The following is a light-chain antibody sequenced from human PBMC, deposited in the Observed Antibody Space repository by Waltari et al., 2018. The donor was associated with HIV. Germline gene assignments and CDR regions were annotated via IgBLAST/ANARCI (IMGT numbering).Light chain of an antibody. CDR2: EKN. CDR1: RSNIGNTY. J-gene: IGLJ1*01. Sequence: QSVLTQPPSVSAAPGQKVTISCSGRRSNIGNTYVSWYQQLHGTAPKRLIYEKNKRPSGIPDRFAGYKAGTSASLGISGLQTGDEADYYCGAWDSSLSAYVFGSGTKVTVL. CDR3: GAWDSSLSAYV. V-gene: IGLV1-51*01.